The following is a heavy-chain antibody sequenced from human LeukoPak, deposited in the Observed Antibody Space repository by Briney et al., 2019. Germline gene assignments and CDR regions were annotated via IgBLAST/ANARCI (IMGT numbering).Heavy chain of an antibody. J-gene: IGHJ4*02. D-gene: IGHD2-8*01. CDR1: GFTFSSYE. CDR3: ASQMGLEY. V-gene: IGHV3-48*03. Sequence: HPGGSLRLSCAASGFTFSSYEMNWVRQAPGKGLEWVSYISSSGSTIYYADSVKGRFTISRDNAKNSLSLQMSSLRAEDTAVYYCASQMGLEYWGQGALVTVSS. CDR2: ISSSGSTI.